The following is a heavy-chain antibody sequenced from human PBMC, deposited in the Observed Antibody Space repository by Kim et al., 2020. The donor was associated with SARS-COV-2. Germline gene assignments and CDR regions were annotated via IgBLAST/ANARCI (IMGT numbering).Heavy chain of an antibody. CDR1: GFTFSSYS. CDR3: AGRLDY. D-gene: IGHD1-26*01. J-gene: IGHJ4*02. V-gene: IGHV3-48*01. Sequence: GGSLRLSCAASGFTFSSYSMNWVRQAPGKGLEWISYISSSSSTIYYADSVKGRFTISRDNAKNSLYLQMNSLIAEDTAVYYCAGRLDYWGQGTLVTVSS. CDR2: ISSSSSTI.